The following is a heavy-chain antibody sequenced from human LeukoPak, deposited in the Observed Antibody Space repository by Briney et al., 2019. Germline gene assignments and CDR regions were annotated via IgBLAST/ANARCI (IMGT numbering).Heavy chain of an antibody. CDR2: ISAYNGNT. CDR1: GYTFTSYG. D-gene: IGHD3-3*01. CDR3: ARCGSIFGVVTPTQYYYYYMDV. V-gene: IGHV1-18*01. Sequence: ASVKVSCKASGYTFTSYGISWVRQAPGQGLERMGWISAYNGNTNYAQKLQGRVTMTTDTSTSTAYMELRSLRSDDTAVYYCARCGSIFGVVTPTQYYYYYMDVWGKGTTVTVSS. J-gene: IGHJ6*03.